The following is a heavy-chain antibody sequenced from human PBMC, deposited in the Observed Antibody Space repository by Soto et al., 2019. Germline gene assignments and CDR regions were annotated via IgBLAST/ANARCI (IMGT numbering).Heavy chain of an antibody. CDR1: GFTFDDYA. CDR2: ISWNSGSI. D-gene: IGHD5-12*01. CDR3: AKDQMGGYDYDLIDY. Sequence: GGSLRLSCAASGFTFDDYAMHWVRQAPGKGLEWVSGISWNSGSIGYADSVKGRFTISRDNAKNSLYLQMNSLRAEDTALYYCAKDQMGGYDYDLIDYWGQGTLVTVSS. V-gene: IGHV3-9*01. J-gene: IGHJ4*02.